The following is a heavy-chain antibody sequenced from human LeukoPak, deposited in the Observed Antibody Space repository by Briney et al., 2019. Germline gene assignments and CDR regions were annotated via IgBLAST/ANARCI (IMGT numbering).Heavy chain of an antibody. D-gene: IGHD2-8*01. V-gene: IGHV5-51*01. J-gene: IGHJ4*02. Sequence: GESLKISCKGSGYSFTSYCIGWVRQMPGKGLEWMGIIYPGDSDTRYTPSFQGQVTISADKPISTAYLQWSSLRASDTAMYYCARQNSVYAIKWGQGTLVTVSS. CDR1: GYSFTSYC. CDR2: IYPGDSDT. CDR3: ARQNSVYAIK.